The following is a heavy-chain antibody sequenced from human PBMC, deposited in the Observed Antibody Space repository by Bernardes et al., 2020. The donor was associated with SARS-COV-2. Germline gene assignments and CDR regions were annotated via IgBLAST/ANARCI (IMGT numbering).Heavy chain of an antibody. V-gene: IGHV4-59*01. CDR2: IYFSGST. J-gene: IGHJ4*02. Sequence: SETLSLTCTVSGGSISSYYWTWIRQPPGKGLEWIGYIYFSGSTNFNPSLKSRVAMSVDTSKNQFSLKLSSVTAADTAVYYCARDGNQGFDYWGRGSLVTVSS. CDR3: ARDGNQGFDY. CDR1: GGSISSYY. D-gene: IGHD1-26*01.